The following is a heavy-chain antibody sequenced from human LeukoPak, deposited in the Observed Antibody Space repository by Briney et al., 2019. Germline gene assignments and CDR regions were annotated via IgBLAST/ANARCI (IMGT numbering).Heavy chain of an antibody. D-gene: IGHD3-10*01. Sequence: PGGSLRLSCAASGFTFSSYWMSWVRQAPGKGLEWVANIKQDGSEKYYVDSVKGRFTISRDNAKNSLYLQMNSLRAEDTAVYYCARDWDYYGSGSYYSHDAFDIWGQGTMVTVSS. CDR1: GFTFSSYW. V-gene: IGHV3-7*01. CDR2: IKQDGSEK. J-gene: IGHJ3*02. CDR3: ARDWDYYGSGSYYSHDAFDI.